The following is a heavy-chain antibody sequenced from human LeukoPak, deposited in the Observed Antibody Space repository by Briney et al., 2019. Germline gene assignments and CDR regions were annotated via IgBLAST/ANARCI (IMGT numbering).Heavy chain of an antibody. CDR2: IHASGGRA. Sequence: GGSLRLSCAASGFTFSSSGMSWVRQTADKGLEWVSSIHASGGRAYYADSVKGRFTVSRDNSKNTLYLQMSNLRAEDTAVYFCARGGGLDVWGQGATVTVSS. CDR3: ARGGGLDV. CDR1: GFTFSSSG. J-gene: IGHJ6*02. D-gene: IGHD3-16*01. V-gene: IGHV3-23*01.